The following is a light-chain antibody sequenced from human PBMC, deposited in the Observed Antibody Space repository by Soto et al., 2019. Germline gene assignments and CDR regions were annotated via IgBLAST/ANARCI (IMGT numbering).Light chain of an antibody. CDR1: QTISSW. J-gene: IGKJ1*01. V-gene: IGKV1-5*01. CDR2: DAY. CDR3: QQYDSYSWT. Sequence: DIQMTQSPSTLSASIGDRVTITCRASQTISSWLAWYQQLPGKAPKLLIYDAYTLETGVPSRFSGSGSGTDFTLTISSLQPDDFATYNCQQYDSYSWTFGQGTKVEV.